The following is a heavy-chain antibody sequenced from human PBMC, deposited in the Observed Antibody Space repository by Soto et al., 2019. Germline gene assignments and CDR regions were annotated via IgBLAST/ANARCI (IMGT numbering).Heavy chain of an antibody. CDR1: GFTFSSYA. Sequence: RGSLRLSCAASGFTFSSYAMSWVRQAPGKGLEWVSAISGSGGSTYYADSVKGRFTISRDNSKNTLYLQMNSLRAEDTAVYYCAKDRRGGYYYYYMDVWGKGTTVTVSS. J-gene: IGHJ6*03. V-gene: IGHV3-23*01. D-gene: IGHD3-16*01. CDR2: ISGSGGST. CDR3: AKDRRGGYYYYYMDV.